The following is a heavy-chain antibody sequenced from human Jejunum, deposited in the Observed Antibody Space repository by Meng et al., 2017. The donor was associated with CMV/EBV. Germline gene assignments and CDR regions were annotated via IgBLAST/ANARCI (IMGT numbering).Heavy chain of an antibody. D-gene: IGHD3-10*01. V-gene: IGHV4-61*01. Sequence: SGVSVSRGLSYWSWNRQPPGKGVEWIGYIHYSGSTNYNPSLKSRVTISVDRSKNQFSLKLSSVTAADTAVYYCARDGYYGSGSYLDYWGQGTLVTVSS. CDR2: IHYSGST. J-gene: IGHJ4*02. CDR3: ARDGYYGSGSYLDY. CDR1: GVSVSRGLSY.